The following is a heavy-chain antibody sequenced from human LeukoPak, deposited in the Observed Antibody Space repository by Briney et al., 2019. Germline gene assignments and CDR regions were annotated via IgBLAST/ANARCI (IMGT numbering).Heavy chain of an antibody. CDR3: ARTLGYCSGDSCYSAFDY. CDR2: IYHSGST. D-gene: IGHD2-15*01. J-gene: IGHJ4*02. CDR1: GGSISSGGYS. V-gene: IGHV4-30-2*01. Sequence: SQTLSLTCAVSGGSISSGGYSWSWIRQPPGKGLEWIGYIYHSGSTYYNPSLKSRVTISVDRSKNQFSLKLSSVTAADTAVYYCARTLGYCSGDSCYSAFDYWGQGTLVTVSS.